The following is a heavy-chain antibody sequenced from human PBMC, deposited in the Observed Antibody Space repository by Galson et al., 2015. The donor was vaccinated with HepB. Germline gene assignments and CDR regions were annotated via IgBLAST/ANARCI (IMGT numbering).Heavy chain of an antibody. CDR3: ARVCLSSSTSCYTANYGMDV. V-gene: IGHV1-46*01. CDR1: GYTFTSYY. J-gene: IGHJ6*02. CDR2: INPSGGST. Sequence: SVKVSCKASGYTFTSYYMHWVRQAPGQGLEWMGIINPSGGSTSYAQKFQGRVTMTRDTSTSTVYMELSSLRSEDTAVYYCARVCLSSSTSCYTANYGMDVWGQGTTVTVSS. D-gene: IGHD2-2*02.